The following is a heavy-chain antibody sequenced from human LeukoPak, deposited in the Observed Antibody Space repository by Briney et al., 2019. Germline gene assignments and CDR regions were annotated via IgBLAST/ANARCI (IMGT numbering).Heavy chain of an antibody. CDR3: ARSYGYFDY. J-gene: IGHJ4*02. Sequence: PGGSLRLSCTASGFTFSDYYMTWIRQAPGKGLEWVSYISSSSSYTKYADSVKGRFTISRDNAKNSVYLQMNSLKDEDTAVYYCARSYGYFDYWGQGTLVTVSS. CDR2: ISSSSSYT. V-gene: IGHV3-11*06. D-gene: IGHD3-10*01. CDR1: GFTFSDYY.